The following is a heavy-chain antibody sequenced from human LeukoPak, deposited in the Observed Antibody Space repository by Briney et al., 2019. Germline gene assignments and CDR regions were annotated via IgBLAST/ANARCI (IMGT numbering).Heavy chain of an antibody. CDR2: ISGSGGST. Sequence: GGSLRLSCAASGFTFSSYAMSWVRQAPVKGLEWVSAISGSGGSTYYADSVKGRFTISRDNSKNTVHLHMNSLRADDAAVYYCAKQLLRNWFDPWGQGTLVTVSS. J-gene: IGHJ5*02. D-gene: IGHD2-15*01. CDR1: GFTFSSYA. CDR3: AKQLLRNWFDP. V-gene: IGHV3-23*01.